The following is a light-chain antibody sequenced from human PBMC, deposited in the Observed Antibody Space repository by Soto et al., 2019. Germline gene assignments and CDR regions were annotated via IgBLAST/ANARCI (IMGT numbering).Light chain of an antibody. CDR1: QSISSW. V-gene: IGKV1-5*03. CDR3: QQYNTFLT. Sequence: DIQITHSTSSRSASVGDRVTMTCRASQSISSWLAWYQQKPGKAPKPLIYEASTLQSGVPSRFSGSGSGTEFTLTISSLQPDDSATNYCQQYNTFLTFGGGTKVDIK. CDR2: EAS. J-gene: IGKJ4*01.